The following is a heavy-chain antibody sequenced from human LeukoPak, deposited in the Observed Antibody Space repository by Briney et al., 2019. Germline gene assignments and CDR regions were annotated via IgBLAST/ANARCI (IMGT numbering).Heavy chain of an antibody. CDR2: ISSSSSYI. J-gene: IGHJ6*02. Sequence: GGSLRLSCAASGFTFSSYSMNWVRQAPGKGLEWVSSISSSSSYIYYADSVKGRFTISRDNAKNSLYQQMNSLRAEDTAVYYCARDRSNYYGMDVWGQGTTVTVSS. CDR1: GFTFSSYS. CDR3: ARDRSNYYGMDV. V-gene: IGHV3-21*01.